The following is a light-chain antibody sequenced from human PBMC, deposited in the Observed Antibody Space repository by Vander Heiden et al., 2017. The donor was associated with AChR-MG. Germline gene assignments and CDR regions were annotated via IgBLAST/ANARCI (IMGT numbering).Light chain of an antibody. CDR1: HDVSQW. V-gene: IGKV1D-12*01. CDR3: QQAFSFPFT. Sequence: DILMTQSPSSLSASVGDRVTITCRASHDVSQWLAWYQQKPGKAPRLLIYNASNIQTGVPSRFSGSGSGTDFSLTLDSLQPDDFATYYCQQAFSFPFTFGHGTTVDVK. CDR2: NAS. J-gene: IGKJ3*01.